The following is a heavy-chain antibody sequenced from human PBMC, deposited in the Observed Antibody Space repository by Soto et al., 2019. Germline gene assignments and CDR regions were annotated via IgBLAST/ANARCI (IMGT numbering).Heavy chain of an antibody. D-gene: IGHD3-9*01. Sequence: GVSLRLPCAASGITFSSYWMSWVRQATGKGLEWVANIKQDGSEKYYVASVKGRFTISRDNAKNSLYLQMNSLRAEDTAVYYCAREYFATMTGWGQGTLVTVSS. J-gene: IGHJ4*02. CDR1: GITFSSYW. CDR2: IKQDGSEK. CDR3: AREYFATMTG. V-gene: IGHV3-7*05.